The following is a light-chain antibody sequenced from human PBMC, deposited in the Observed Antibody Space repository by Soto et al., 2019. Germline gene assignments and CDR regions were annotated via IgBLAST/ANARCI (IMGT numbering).Light chain of an antibody. V-gene: IGKV3-15*01. CDR3: QQYNNWPPDRT. Sequence: EIVMTQSPATLSVSPGERATLSCRAGQSVSSNLAWYQQKPGQAPRLLIFGASPRATGITDRFSGSESGTEFTLPISSLQSEDFAIYFCQQYNNWPPDRTFGQGTNVEIK. J-gene: IGKJ1*01. CDR2: GAS. CDR1: QSVSSN.